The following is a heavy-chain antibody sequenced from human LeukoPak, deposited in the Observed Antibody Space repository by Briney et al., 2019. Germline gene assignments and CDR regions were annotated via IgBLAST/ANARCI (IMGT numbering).Heavy chain of an antibody. Sequence: GESLRVSLQSSGYSLTSYWLSWVREMPGKGLEGVGRIDPSGSYSNYSPSVQRHVPISADKSISTAYLQCSSLKASDTAMSYCARPSVDGSGSYPYWGQGTLVTVSS. CDR2: IDPSGSYS. CDR3: ARPSVDGSGSYPY. J-gene: IGHJ4*02. V-gene: IGHV5-10-1*01. D-gene: IGHD3-10*01. CDR1: GYSLTSYW.